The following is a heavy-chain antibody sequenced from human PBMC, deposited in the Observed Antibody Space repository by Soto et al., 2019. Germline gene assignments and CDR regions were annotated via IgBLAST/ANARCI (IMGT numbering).Heavy chain of an antibody. CDR1: GFTFRSYS. J-gene: IGHJ6*02. V-gene: IGHV3-48*02. CDR2: ISSSNRTI. CDR3: AREGWPLLQTGMDV. D-gene: IGHD2-15*01. Sequence: GGSLRLSCAASGFTFRSYSMNWVRQAPGKGLEWVSYISSSNRTINYADSVKGRFIISRDNAKNSLYLQMHSLRDEYTAVYYCAREGWPLLQTGMDVWGQGTTVTVSS.